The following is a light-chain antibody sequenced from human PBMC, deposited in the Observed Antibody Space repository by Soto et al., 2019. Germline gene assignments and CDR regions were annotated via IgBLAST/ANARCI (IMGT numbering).Light chain of an antibody. J-gene: IGKJ1*01. CDR1: QSVSRK. CDR2: GAS. Sequence: EIVVTQSPAPLSLSPGERATLSCRASQSVSRKLAWYQQTRGQAPRLLIYGASTRATGVPARFSGSGSGTECTLTISNLQSEDVAVYHCQQYDKWPRTLGQGTKVDIK. CDR3: QQYDKWPRT. V-gene: IGKV3-15*01.